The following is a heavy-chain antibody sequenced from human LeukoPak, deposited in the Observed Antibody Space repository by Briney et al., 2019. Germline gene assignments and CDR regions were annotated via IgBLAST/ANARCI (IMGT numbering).Heavy chain of an antibody. CDR2: ISAYNGNT. J-gene: IGHJ4*02. CDR1: GYTFTSYG. Sequence: GASVKVSCKASGYTFTSYGISWVRQAPGQGLEWMGWISAYNGNTNYAQKLQGRVTMTTDTSTSTAYMELRSLRSDDTAVYYCARDRRSGYDPTPFDYWGQGTLVTVSS. D-gene: IGHD5-12*01. CDR3: ARDRRSGYDPTPFDY. V-gene: IGHV1-18*01.